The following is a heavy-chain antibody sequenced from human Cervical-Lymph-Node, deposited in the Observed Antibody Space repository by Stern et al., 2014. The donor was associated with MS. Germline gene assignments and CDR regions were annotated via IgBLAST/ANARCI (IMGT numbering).Heavy chain of an antibody. V-gene: IGHV5-51*01. J-gene: IGHJ4*02. CDR3: ARQRYFDY. CDR1: GYTFTSYW. Sequence: EDQLVESGPEVKRPGESLKISCQASGYTFTSYWIGWVRQLPGKGLEWIAIIFPGGSDIRNSPSFHGQVTIAADKSSRTAYLQWNKLKAAAAAIYCCARQRYFDYWGQGTLVTVSS. CDR2: IFPGGSDI.